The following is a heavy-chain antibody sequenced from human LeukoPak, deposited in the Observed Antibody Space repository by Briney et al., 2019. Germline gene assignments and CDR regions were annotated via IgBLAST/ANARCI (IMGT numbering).Heavy chain of an antibody. CDR3: ARDKGSSWVFDY. CDR2: IGTTGDT. V-gene: IGHV3-13*01. CDR1: GFTFSRYD. Sequence: GRSLRLSCAASGFTFSRYDMHWVRQVSGKGLEWVSAIGTTGDTYYAGSVKGRFTMSRENAKNSLYLHMNSLRAGDTAVYYCARDKGSSWVFDYWGQGILVTVSS. D-gene: IGHD6-13*01. J-gene: IGHJ4*02.